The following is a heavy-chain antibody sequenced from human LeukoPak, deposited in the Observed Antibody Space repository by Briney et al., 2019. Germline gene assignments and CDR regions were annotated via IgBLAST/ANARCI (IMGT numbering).Heavy chain of an antibody. D-gene: IGHD3-16*02. J-gene: IGHJ4*02. CDR3: ARAGGIMITFGGVIVY. Sequence: ASVKVSCKASGYTFTSYGISWVRQAPGQGLEWMGWISAYNGNTNYAQKLQGRVTMTTDTSTSTAYMELRSLRSDDTAVYYCARAGGIMITFGGVIVYWGQGTLVTVSS. V-gene: IGHV1-18*01. CDR2: ISAYNGNT. CDR1: GYTFTSYG.